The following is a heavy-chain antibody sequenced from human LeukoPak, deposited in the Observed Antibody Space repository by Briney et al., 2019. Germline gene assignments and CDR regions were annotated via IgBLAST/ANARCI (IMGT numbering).Heavy chain of an antibody. CDR2: ITTDGSGT. Sequence: PGGSLRLSCADSGFTFDRYWMHWVRQPPGKGLSWVSHITTDGSGTSYADSVKGRFTISRYNAKKTLYLQMNSLRAEDTAVYYCARGAVAGANFDYWGLGTLVTVSS. J-gene: IGHJ4*02. CDR1: GFTFDRYW. CDR3: ARGAVAGANFDY. D-gene: IGHD1-26*01. V-gene: IGHV3-74*01.